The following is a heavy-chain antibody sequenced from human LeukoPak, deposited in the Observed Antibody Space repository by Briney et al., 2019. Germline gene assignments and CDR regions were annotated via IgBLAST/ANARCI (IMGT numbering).Heavy chain of an antibody. V-gene: IGHV3-48*02. Sequence: GGSLRLSCAASGFTFSRFNMNWVRQAQGKGLEWVSYISSSSSTIYYADSVKGRFTISRDNAKNSLYLQMNSLRDEDTALYYCARDLRGDYWGQGTPVTVSS. CDR2: ISSSSSTI. CDR1: GFTFSRFN. J-gene: IGHJ4*02. CDR3: ARDLRGDY.